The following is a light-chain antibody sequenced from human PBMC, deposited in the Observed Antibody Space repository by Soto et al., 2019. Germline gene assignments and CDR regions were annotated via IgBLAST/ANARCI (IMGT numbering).Light chain of an antibody. CDR2: DVS. CDR1: TSDIGAYTF. V-gene: IGLV2-11*01. Sequence: QSVLTQPRSVSGSPGQSVTISCSGTTSDIGAYTFVSWYQHHPGQSPKLMIYDVSKRPSGVPVRFSGSKSGNTASLTISGLQAEDEADYYCCSYAGSDTLVFGGGTKLPS. J-gene: IGLJ2*01. CDR3: CSYAGSDTLV.